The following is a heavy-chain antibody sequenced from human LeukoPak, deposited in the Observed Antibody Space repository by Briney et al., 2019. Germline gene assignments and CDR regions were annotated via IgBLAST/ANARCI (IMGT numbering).Heavy chain of an antibody. CDR2: IIPILGIA. Sequence: SVKVSCKASGGTFSSYTISCVRQAPGQGLEWMGRIIPILGIANYAQKFQGRVTITAEKSTSTAYMELSSLRSEDTAVYYCARGSAQIVVVPAATVGNWFDPWGQGTLVTVSS. V-gene: IGHV1-69*02. CDR1: GGTFSSYT. CDR3: ARGSAQIVVVPAATVGNWFDP. J-gene: IGHJ5*02. D-gene: IGHD2-2*01.